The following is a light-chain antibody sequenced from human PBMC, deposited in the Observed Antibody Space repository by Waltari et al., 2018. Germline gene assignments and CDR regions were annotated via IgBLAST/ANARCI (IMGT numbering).Light chain of an antibody. Sequence: DIQMTQSPSTLSASVGDRVTITCRASQSIATWLAWYHQKPGKAPKVLISKASTLESVFPSRFSSSRSGTEFTLTISSLQSDDFATYYCQHYYGVSWTFGQGTTVEIK. J-gene: IGKJ1*01. CDR3: QHYYGVSWT. V-gene: IGKV1-5*03. CDR1: QSIATW. CDR2: KAS.